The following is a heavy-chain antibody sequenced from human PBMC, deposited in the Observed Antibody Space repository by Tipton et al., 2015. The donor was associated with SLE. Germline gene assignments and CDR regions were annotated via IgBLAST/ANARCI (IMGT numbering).Heavy chain of an antibody. J-gene: IGHJ4*02. V-gene: IGHV4-59*12. CDR1: GGSISHYF. Sequence: TLSLTCTVSGGSISHYFWSWIRQSPGKGLEWFGHIYSNGSTNYNPSLKSRVTMSVDTSKNQFSLQLSSVTAADTAVYYCASLVSSNWYFDYWGQGTLVTVSS. CDR3: ASLVSSNWYFDY. D-gene: IGHD6-13*01. CDR2: IYSNGST.